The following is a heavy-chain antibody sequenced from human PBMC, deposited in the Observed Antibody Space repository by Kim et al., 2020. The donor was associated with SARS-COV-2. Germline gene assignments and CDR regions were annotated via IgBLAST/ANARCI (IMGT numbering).Heavy chain of an antibody. CDR3: ARDEIGSNRRSSSDRDGLDL. J-gene: IGHJ3*01. V-gene: IGHV1-46*02. CDR2: INCNDGGT. CDR1: GYTFKSYF. D-gene: IGHD6-13*01. Sequence: ASVKVSCKASGYTFKSYFIHWVRQAPGQGLEWMGVINCNDGGTKYAQTFKGRVSMTRDTFTTTVYMEVSSLRSEDTAIYYCARDEIGSNRRSSSDRDGLDLWGQGTTVAVSP.